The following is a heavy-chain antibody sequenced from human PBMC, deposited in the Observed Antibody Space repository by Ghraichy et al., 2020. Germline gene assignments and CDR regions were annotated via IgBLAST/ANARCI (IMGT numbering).Heavy chain of an antibody. CDR3: AKGLNYSGSMDV. CDR1: GFSFSDFG. CDR2: IRYDGSSE. V-gene: IGHV3-30*02. Sequence: GGSLRLSCAASGFSFSDFGMHWFRQAPGKGLDWVAFIRYDGSSEYYVDSVKVRFTISRDNSKNTLYLQMNSLRDEDTAVYYCAKGLNYSGSMDVWGQGTTVTVSS. D-gene: IGHD3-10*01. J-gene: IGHJ6*02.